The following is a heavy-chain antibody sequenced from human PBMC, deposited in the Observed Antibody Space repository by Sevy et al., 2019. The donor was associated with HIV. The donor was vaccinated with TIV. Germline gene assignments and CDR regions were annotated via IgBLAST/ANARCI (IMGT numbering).Heavy chain of an antibody. Sequence: GGSLRLSCAASGFTFTSYAVHWVRQAPGKGLERVAVISDDGSNKYYVDSVKGRFTISRDNFKNTLYLQMNSLRAEDTAVYYCAREPSLRRYNYDSGIDYWGQGTLVTVSS. CDR3: AREPSLRRYNYDSGIDY. J-gene: IGHJ4*02. CDR1: GFTFTSYA. D-gene: IGHD3-22*01. CDR2: ISDDGSNK. V-gene: IGHV3-30-3*01.